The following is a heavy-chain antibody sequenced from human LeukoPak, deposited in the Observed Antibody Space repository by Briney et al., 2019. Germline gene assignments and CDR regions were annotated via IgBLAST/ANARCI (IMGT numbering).Heavy chain of an antibody. Sequence: SQTLSLTCTVSGGSTSSGDYYWSWIRQPPGKGLEWIGYIYYSGSTYYNPSLKSRVTISVDTSKNQFSLKLSSVTAADTAVYYCARDHIVVVPGLGESSYYYYYYGMDVWGKGTTVTVSS. J-gene: IGHJ6*04. CDR3: ARDHIVVVPGLGESSYYYYYYGMDV. CDR1: GGSTSSGDYY. V-gene: IGHV4-30-4*01. D-gene: IGHD2-2*01. CDR2: IYYSGST.